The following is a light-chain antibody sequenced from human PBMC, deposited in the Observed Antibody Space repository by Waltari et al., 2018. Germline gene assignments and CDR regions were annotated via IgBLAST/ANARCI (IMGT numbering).Light chain of an antibody. V-gene: IGLV2-23*02. CDR1: ANDVGNYNL. J-gene: IGLJ1*01. CDR2: EVT. CDR3: FSYAGRFSFV. Sequence: QSALTQPASVSGSPGQSITIPCAGTANDVGNYNLSSWYQQHPGKAPKLIIYEVTKRPSGVSNRFSASKSGIAASLTISGLQAEDEAEYYCFSYAGRFSFVFGTGTQVTV.